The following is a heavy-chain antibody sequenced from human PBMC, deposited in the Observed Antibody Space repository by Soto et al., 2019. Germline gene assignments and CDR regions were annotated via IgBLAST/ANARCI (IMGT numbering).Heavy chain of an antibody. CDR1: GFTFSSYS. D-gene: IGHD5-18*01. CDR3: ARDVRGDTAMAFNWFDP. CDR2: ISSSSSYI. J-gene: IGHJ5*02. V-gene: IGHV3-21*01. Sequence: GGSLRLSCAASGFTFSSYSMNWVRQAPGKGLEWVSSISSSSSYIYYADSVKGRFTISRHNAKNSLYLQMNSLRAEDTAVYYCARDVRGDTAMAFNWFDPWGQGTLVTVSS.